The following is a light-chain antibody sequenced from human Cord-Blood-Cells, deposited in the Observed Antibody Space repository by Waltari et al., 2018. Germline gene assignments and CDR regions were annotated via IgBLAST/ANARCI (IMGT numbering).Light chain of an antibody. CDR3: QQSYSTPMYT. J-gene: IGKJ2*01. CDR2: AAS. CDR1: QSISSY. V-gene: IGKV1-39*01. Sequence: DIQMTQSPSSLSAFVGDSVTITCRASQSISSYLNWYQQKPGKAPKLLIYAASSLQSGVPSRFNGSGSGTDFTLTISSLQPEDFATYYCQQSYSTPMYTFGQGTKLEIK.